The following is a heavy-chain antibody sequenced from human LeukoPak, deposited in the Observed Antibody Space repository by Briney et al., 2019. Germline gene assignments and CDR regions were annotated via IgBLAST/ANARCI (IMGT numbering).Heavy chain of an antibody. CDR1: DGSISSDSFY. Sequence: PSETLSLTCTVSDGSISSDSFYWGWMRQPPGKGLEWIGSMYYTGSYTGTTYYNPSLESRLTISVDTSKNLCSLKLSSVTAADTAVYYCVGEEYGTGSYYKSSDWGQGTLVTVSS. CDR3: VGEEYGTGSYYKSSD. J-gene: IGHJ4*02. CDR2: MYYTGSYTGTT. D-gene: IGHD3-10*01. V-gene: IGHV4-39*01.